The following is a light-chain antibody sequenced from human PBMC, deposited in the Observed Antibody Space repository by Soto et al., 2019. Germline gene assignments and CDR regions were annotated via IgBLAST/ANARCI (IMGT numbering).Light chain of an antibody. CDR1: QTISSW. V-gene: IGKV1-5*03. CDR2: MAS. J-gene: IGKJ1*01. Sequence: DIQMTQSPSTLYGSVGDRVTITCRASQTISSWLAWYQQKPGKAPKLLIYMASNLQSGVPSRFGGAGSGTEFTLTISSLQPDDFATYYCQQYNTYSRTFCQGTKVDI. CDR3: QQYNTYSRT.